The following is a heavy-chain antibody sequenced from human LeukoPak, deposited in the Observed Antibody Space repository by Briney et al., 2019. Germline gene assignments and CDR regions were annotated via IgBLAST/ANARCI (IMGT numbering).Heavy chain of an antibody. J-gene: IGHJ4*02. Sequence: GGSLRLSCAASGFTFSSYAMSCVRQAPGKGLEWVSAISGSGGSTYYADSVKGRFTISRDNSKNTLYLQMSSLRAEDTAVYYCARIPPPDYYDSSGSDYWGQGTLVTVSS. CDR1: GFTFSSYA. CDR3: ARIPPPDYYDSSGSDY. D-gene: IGHD3-22*01. CDR2: ISGSGGST. V-gene: IGHV3-23*01.